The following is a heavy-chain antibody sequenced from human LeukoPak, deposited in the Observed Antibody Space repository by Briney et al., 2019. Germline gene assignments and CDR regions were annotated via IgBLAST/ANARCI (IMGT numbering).Heavy chain of an antibody. CDR3: ARPGHYDILTGYDY. V-gene: IGHV4-34*01. D-gene: IGHD3-9*01. Sequence: SETLSLTCAVYGGSFSGYYWSWIRQPPGKGLEWIGEINHSGSTNYNPSLKSRVTISVDTSKNQFSLKLSSVTAADTAVYYCARPGHYDILTGYDYWGQGTLVTVSS. CDR2: INHSGST. J-gene: IGHJ4*02. CDR1: GGSFSGYY.